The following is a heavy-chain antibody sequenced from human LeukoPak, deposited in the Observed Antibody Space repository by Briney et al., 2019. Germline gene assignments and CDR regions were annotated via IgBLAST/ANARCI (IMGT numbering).Heavy chain of an antibody. CDR1: GGSISSYY. CDR2: IYYSGST. D-gene: IGHD3-22*01. CDR3: TRGSIAYYYMDV. Sequence: SETLSLTCTVSGGSISSYYWSWIRQPPGKGLEWIGNIYYSGSTNYNPSLKSRFTISVDTSKNQFSLKLSSVTAADTAVYYCTRGSIAYYYMDVWGKGTTVTISS. V-gene: IGHV4-59*01. J-gene: IGHJ6*03.